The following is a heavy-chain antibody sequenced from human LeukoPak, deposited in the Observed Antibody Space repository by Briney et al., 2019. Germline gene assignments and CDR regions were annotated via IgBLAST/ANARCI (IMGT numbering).Heavy chain of an antibody. CDR1: GYTFAGYH. V-gene: IGHV1-2*06. J-gene: IGHJ4*02. Sequence: ASVKVSCXASGYTFAGYHIHWVRQAPGQGLEWMGRINPYSGDTDFAQKFQGRVTMTRDTSITTAYMDLSSLTPDDTAVYFCARDQGSLTRSWYTGYWGQGTQVTVSS. CDR3: ARDQGSLTRSWYTGY. D-gene: IGHD6-13*01. CDR2: INPYSGDT.